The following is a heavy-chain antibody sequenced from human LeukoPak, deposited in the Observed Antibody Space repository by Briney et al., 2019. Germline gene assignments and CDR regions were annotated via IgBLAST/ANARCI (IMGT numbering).Heavy chain of an antibody. J-gene: IGHJ4*02. Sequence: GGSLRLSCAASGFTFSSFGMSWVRQAPGKGLEWVSAISSTGGTAYYADSVKGRFTISRDNAKNSLYLQMNSLRADDTAVYYCARDLSTTVGGSSNGPIDYWGQGTLVAVSS. V-gene: IGHV3-23*01. CDR2: ISSTGGTA. CDR3: ARDLSTTVGGSSNGPIDY. CDR1: GFTFSSFG. D-gene: IGHD1-26*01.